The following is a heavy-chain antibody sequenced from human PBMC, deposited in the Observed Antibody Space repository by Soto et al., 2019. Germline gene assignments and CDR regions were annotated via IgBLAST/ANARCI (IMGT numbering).Heavy chain of an antibody. CDR3: ARDTPNGRRGSAIDI. Sequence: QVQLQESGPGLLKPSQTLSLTCTVSGGSISSGGYFWNWIRHHPGKGLEWIGYIYYSGSAYYNPSLKSRVTISLDTSKNQFSLKVNSVPDADTAIYYCARDTPNGRRGSAIDIWGPGTAVTVSS. J-gene: IGHJ3*02. CDR1: GGSISSGGYF. CDR2: IYYSGSA. V-gene: IGHV4-31*03. D-gene: IGHD2-15*01.